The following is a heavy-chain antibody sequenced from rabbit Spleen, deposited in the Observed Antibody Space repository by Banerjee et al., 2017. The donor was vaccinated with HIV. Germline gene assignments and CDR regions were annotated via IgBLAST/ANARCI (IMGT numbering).Heavy chain of an antibody. D-gene: IGHD8-1*01. V-gene: IGHV1S40*01. CDR2: IYAGTIGST. Sequence: QSLEESGGDLVKPGASLTLTCTASGFSFSSSDYMCWVRQAPGKGLEWIACIYAGTIGSTYSASWAKGRFTCSKTSSTTVTLQMTNLTAADTATYFCARDAGTSFSTYGMDLWGQGTLVTVS. CDR3: ARDAGTSFSTYGMDL. J-gene: IGHJ6*01. CDR1: GFSFSSSDY.